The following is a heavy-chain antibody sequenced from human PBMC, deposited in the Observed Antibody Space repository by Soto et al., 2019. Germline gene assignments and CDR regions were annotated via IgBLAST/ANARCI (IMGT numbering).Heavy chain of an antibody. CDR2: IWYDGSNK. CDR3: VREIVNVGFAP. Sequence: QVQVVESGGGVVQPGRSLRLSCAASEIAFSYSVMHWVRQAPGKGLEWVAVIWYDGSNKYYADSVKGRFTISRDNSKNTLYLQMDSLRAEDTATYYCVREIVNVGFAPWGQGTLVTVSS. D-gene: IGHD3-16*02. CDR1: EIAFSYSV. J-gene: IGHJ5*02. V-gene: IGHV3-33*01.